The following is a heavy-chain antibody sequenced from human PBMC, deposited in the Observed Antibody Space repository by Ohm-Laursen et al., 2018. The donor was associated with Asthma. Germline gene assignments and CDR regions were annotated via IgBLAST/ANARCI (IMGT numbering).Heavy chain of an antibody. Sequence: SLRLSCTASGFTFDDYAMHWVRQAPGKGLEWVSGISWNSGSIGYADSVKGRFTISRDNAKNSLYLQMNSLRAEDTALYYCAKEIFSYSSSSYYYYYGMDVWGQGTTVTVSS. J-gene: IGHJ6*02. D-gene: IGHD6-13*01. CDR2: ISWNSGSI. CDR1: GFTFDDYA. CDR3: AKEIFSYSSSSYYYYYGMDV. V-gene: IGHV3-9*01.